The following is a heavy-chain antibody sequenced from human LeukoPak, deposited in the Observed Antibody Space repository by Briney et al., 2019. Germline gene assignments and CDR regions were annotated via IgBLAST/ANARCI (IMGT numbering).Heavy chain of an antibody. Sequence: SETLSLTCAVYGGSFSGYYWSWIRQPPGKGLEWIGEINHSGSTNYNPSLKSRVTISVDTSKNQFSLKLSSVTAADMAVYYCARSPIAVAYYFDYWGQGTLVTVSS. J-gene: IGHJ4*02. CDR1: GGSFSGYY. CDR3: ARSPIAVAYYFDY. V-gene: IGHV4-34*01. CDR2: INHSGST. D-gene: IGHD6-19*01.